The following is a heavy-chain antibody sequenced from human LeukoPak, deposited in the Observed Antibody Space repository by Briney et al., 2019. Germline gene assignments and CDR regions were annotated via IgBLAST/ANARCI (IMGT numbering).Heavy chain of an antibody. CDR1: GGPISSGGYY. J-gene: IGHJ3*02. D-gene: IGHD5-18*01. CDR2: IYYSGST. Sequence: SQTLSLTCTVSGGPISSGGYYWSWIREHPGKGLEWIVYIYYSGSTYYNPSLKSRVTISVDTSKNQFSLKLSSVTAADTAVYYCARGGGTAMAPGAFDIWGQGTMVTVSS. CDR3: ARGGGTAMAPGAFDI. V-gene: IGHV4-31*03.